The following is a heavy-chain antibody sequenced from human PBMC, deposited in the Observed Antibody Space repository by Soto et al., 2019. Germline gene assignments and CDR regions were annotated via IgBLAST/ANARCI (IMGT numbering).Heavy chain of an antibody. CDR2: IYYSGST. Sequence: PSETLSLTCTVSGGSISSYYWSWIRQPPGKGLEWIGYIYYSGSTNYNPSLKSRVTISVDTSKNQFSLKLSSVTAADTAVYYCARVTGGSYLTLANYYYYGMDVWGQGTTVTVSS. J-gene: IGHJ6*02. CDR3: ARVTGGSYLTLANYYYYGMDV. CDR1: GGSISSYY. V-gene: IGHV4-59*01. D-gene: IGHD1-26*01.